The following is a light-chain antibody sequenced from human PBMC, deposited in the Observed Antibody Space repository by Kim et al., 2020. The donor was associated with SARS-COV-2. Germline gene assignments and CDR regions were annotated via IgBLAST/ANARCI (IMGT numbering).Light chain of an antibody. J-gene: IGLJ2*01. Sequence: AWGQIIRITCQGDSLRSYYATVYQQKPGQAPILLIYGNNNRPSGIPDRFSGSSSGNTASLTITGAQAEDESDYYCYSRDTNNNVVFGGGTSLTVL. CDR1: SLRSYY. CDR3: YSRDTNNNVV. V-gene: IGLV3-19*01. CDR2: GNN.